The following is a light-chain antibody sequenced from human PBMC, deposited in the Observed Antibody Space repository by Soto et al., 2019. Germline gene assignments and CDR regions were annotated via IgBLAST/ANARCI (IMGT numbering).Light chain of an antibody. CDR2: AAS. CDR1: QGNRND. V-gene: IGKV1-6*01. J-gene: IGKJ3*01. Sequence: AIQMTQSPSSLSASVGDRVTITCRASQGNRNDLDWFQQKPGKAPKLLIYAASNLQSGVPARFSGSGSGTDFTLTTSSLQPEDFATYYCLQKYFYPFTFGPGTKVDIK. CDR3: LQKYFYPFT.